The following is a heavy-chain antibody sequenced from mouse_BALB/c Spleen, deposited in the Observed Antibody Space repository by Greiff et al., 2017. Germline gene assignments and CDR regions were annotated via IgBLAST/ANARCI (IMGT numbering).Heavy chain of an antibody. D-gene: IGHD2-1*01. V-gene: IGHV1-69*02. CDR1: GYTFTSYW. CDR2: IYPSDSYT. Sequence: QVQLQQPGAELVRPGASVKLSCKASGYTFTSYWINWVKQRPGQGLEWIGNIYPSDSYTNYNQKFKDKATLTVDKSSSTAYMQLSSPTSEDSAVYYCTRVVTTRYYAMDYWGQGTSVTVSS. CDR3: TRVVTTRYYAMDY. J-gene: IGHJ4*01.